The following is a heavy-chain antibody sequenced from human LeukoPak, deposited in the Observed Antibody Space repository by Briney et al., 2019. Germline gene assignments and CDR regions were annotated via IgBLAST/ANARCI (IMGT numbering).Heavy chain of an antibody. Sequence: PSETLSLTCTVSGGSISSSSYYWGWIRQPPGKGLEWIGSIYYSGSTYYNPSLKSRVTISVDTSKNQFSLKLSSVTAADTAVYYCARRSGVYYDFWSGSRNAFDIWGQGTMVTVSS. D-gene: IGHD3-3*01. V-gene: IGHV4-39*01. CDR3: ARRSGVYYDFWSGSRNAFDI. CDR1: GGSISSSSYY. J-gene: IGHJ3*02. CDR2: IYYSGST.